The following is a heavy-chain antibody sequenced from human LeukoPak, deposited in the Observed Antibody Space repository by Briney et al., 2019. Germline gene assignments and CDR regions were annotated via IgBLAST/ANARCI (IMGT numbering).Heavy chain of an antibody. CDR2: ITGSGGNT. J-gene: IGHJ4*02. CDR3: AKWGDYDVLTGYSVSDY. V-gene: IGHV3-23*01. D-gene: IGHD3-9*01. CDR1: GFSFSNYS. Sequence: GGSLRLSCAASGFSFSNYSMSWVRQAPGKGLEWVSAITGSGGNTYYAASLKGRFTISRDNSKNTVFLQLNSLRAEDTAVSYCAKWGDYDVLTGYSVSDYWGPGTLVTVAS.